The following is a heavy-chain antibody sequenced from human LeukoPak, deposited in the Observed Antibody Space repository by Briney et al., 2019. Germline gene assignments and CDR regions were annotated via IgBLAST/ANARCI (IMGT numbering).Heavy chain of an antibody. CDR1: GYTFTSYG. Sequence: ASVKVSCKASGYTFTSYGISWVRQAPGQGLDWMGWISAYNGNTNYAQKLQGRVTMNTDTSTGTAYMELRSLRSDDTAVYYCARVGAHYYGSGSFSWFDPWGQGTLVTVSS. V-gene: IGHV1-18*01. J-gene: IGHJ5*02. D-gene: IGHD3-10*01. CDR2: ISAYNGNT. CDR3: ARVGAHYYGSGSFSWFDP.